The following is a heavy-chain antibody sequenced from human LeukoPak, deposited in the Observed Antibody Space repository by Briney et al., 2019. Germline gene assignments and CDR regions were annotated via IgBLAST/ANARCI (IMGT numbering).Heavy chain of an antibody. Sequence: SETLSLTCAVSGGSISSSNWWSWVRQPPGKGLEWIGEIYHSGSTNYNPSLKSRVTISVDKSKNQFSLKLSSVTAADTAVYYCARGIFRYYYGSGSPFDPWGQGTLVTVSS. V-gene: IGHV4-4*02. CDR2: IYHSGST. D-gene: IGHD3-10*01. CDR1: GGSISSSNW. J-gene: IGHJ5*02. CDR3: ARGIFRYYYGSGSPFDP.